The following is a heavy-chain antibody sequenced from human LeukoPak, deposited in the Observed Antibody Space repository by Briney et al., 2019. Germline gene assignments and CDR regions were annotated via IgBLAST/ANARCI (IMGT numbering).Heavy chain of an antibody. V-gene: IGHV4-4*07. CDR1: GGSISTYS. Sequence: SETLSLTCTVSGGSISTYSWCWIRQAAGKRLEWIGCFYTSGTTNYNPSLKSRVAMSVDTSKNQFSLRLSSVTAADTAVYYCARPGNCDFWSPYEDWGQGSLVTVSS. J-gene: IGHJ4*02. CDR3: ARPGNCDFWSPYED. CDR2: FYTSGTT. D-gene: IGHD3-3*01.